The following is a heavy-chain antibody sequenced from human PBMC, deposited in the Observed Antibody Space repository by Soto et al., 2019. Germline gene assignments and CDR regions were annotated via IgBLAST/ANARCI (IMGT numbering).Heavy chain of an antibody. CDR1: GFTFSSYA. CDR2: ISGSGGST. V-gene: IGHV3-23*01. CDR3: TKDPLYDYVWGSYRLGSHDAFDI. Sequence: VQLLESGGGLVQPGGSLRLSCAASGFTFSSYAMSWVRQAPGKGLEWVSAISGSGGSTYYADSVKGRFTISRDNSKNTLYLQMNSLRAEDTAVYYCTKDPLYDYVWGSYRLGSHDAFDIWGQGTMVTVSS. J-gene: IGHJ3*02. D-gene: IGHD3-16*02.